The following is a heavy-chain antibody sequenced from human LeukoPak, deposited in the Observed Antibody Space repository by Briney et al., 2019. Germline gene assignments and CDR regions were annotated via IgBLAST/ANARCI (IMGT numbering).Heavy chain of an antibody. CDR2: ISGSGGST. CDR3: ARVVCGGWEFGY. CDR1: GFTFSSYA. Sequence: GGSLRLSCAASGFTFSSYAMSWVRQAPGKGLEWVSAISGSGGSTYYADSVKGRFTISRDNSKNTLYLQMNSLRAEDTAVYYCARVVCGGWEFGYWPQGTLVIVT. J-gene: IGHJ4*02. D-gene: IGHD1-26*01. V-gene: IGHV3-23*01.